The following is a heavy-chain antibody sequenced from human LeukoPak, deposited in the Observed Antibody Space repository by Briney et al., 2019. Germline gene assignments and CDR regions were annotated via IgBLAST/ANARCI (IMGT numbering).Heavy chain of an antibody. CDR3: ARVKYNWNDIFENWFDP. Sequence: ASVKVSCKASGYTFTSFDINWVRQATGQGLEWMGWMNYNSGNTGYAQKFQGRVIMTRNISISTAYMELSSLRSEDSAVYYYARVKYNWNDIFENWFDPWGQGTLVTVSS. CDR1: GYTFTSFD. V-gene: IGHV1-8*01. J-gene: IGHJ5*02. D-gene: IGHD1-1*01. CDR2: MNYNSGNT.